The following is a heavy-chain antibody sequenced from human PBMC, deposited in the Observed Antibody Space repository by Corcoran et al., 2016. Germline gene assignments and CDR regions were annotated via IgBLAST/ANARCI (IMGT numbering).Heavy chain of an antibody. CDR3: ARVSTDVFVGVVIPYKYYFDY. V-gene: IGHV3-21*01. CDR2: ISSSSSYI. J-gene: IGHJ4*02. Sequence: EVQLVESGGGLVKPGGSLRLSCAASGFTFSSYSMNWVRQAPGKGLEWVSSISSSSSYIYYADSVKGRFTISRDNAKNSLYLQMNSLRAEDTAVYYCARVSTDVFVGVVIPYKYYFDYWGQGTLVTVSS. CDR1: GFTFSSYS. D-gene: IGHD3-3*01.